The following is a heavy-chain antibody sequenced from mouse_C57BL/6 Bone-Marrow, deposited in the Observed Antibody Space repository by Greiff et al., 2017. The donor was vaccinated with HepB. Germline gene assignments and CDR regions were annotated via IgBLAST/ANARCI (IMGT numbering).Heavy chain of an antibody. CDR1: GFTFSDAW. CDR3: TGGPNYGSSYGNY. V-gene: IGHV6-6*01. CDR2: IRNKANNHAT. Sequence: EVKVEESGGGLVQPGGSMKLSCAASGFTFSDAWMDWVRQSPEKGLEWVAEIRNKANNHATYYAESVKGRFTISRDDSKSSVYLQMNSLRAEDTGIYYCTGGPNYGSSYGNYWGQGTTLTVSS. J-gene: IGHJ2*01. D-gene: IGHD1-1*01.